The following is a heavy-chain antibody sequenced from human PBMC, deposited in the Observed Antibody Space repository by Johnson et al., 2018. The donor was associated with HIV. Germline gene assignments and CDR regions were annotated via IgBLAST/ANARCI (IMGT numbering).Heavy chain of an antibody. J-gene: IGHJ3*02. D-gene: IGHD6-13*01. CDR1: GFTFSSYA. CDR3: AKGLGRAAAGTRNVFDI. CDR2: ISGSGGST. V-gene: IGHV3-23*04. Sequence: MQLVESGGGLVQPGGSLRLSCAASGFTFSSYAMSWVRQAPGKGLEWVSAISGSGGSTYYADSVKGRFTISRDNSKNTLYLQMNSLRAEDTAVYYCAKGLGRAAAGTRNVFDIWGQGTMVTVSS.